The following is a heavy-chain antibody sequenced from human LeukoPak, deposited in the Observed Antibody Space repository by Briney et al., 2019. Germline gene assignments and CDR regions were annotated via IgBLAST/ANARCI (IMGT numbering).Heavy chain of an antibody. CDR3: ARVGYYCSSTSCYDAFDI. V-gene: IGHV4-4*07. Sequence: SETLSLTCTVSGGSISSYYWSWIRQPAGKGLEWIGRIYTSGSTNYNPSLKSRVTMSVDTSKNQFSLKLSSVTAAATAVYYCARVGYYCSSTSCYDAFDIWGQGTMVTVSS. CDR1: GGSISSYY. D-gene: IGHD2-2*01. CDR2: IYTSGST. J-gene: IGHJ3*02.